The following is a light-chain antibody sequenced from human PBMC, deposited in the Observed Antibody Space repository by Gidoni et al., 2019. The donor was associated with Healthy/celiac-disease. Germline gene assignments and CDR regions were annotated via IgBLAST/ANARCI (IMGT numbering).Light chain of an antibody. CDR2: DAS. V-gene: IGKV3-11*01. Sequence: ESVLTQSPANLSLSPGERATLSCRASQSVSSYLAWYQQKPGQAPRLLIYDASNRATGIPARFSGSGSGTDFTLTISSLEPEDFAVYYCQQRSNWPPWTFGQGTKVEIK. J-gene: IGKJ1*01. CDR1: QSVSSY. CDR3: QQRSNWPPWT.